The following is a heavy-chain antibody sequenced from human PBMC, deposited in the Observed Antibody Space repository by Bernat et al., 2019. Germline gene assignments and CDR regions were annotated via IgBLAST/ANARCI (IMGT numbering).Heavy chain of an antibody. CDR1: GFTFSSYG. CDR2: ISYDGSNK. V-gene: IGHV3-30*18. Sequence: QVRGGEAGGGGGQPGGGLRLSGAASGFTFSSYGMHWVRQAPGKGLEWVAVISYDGSNKYYADSVKGRFTISRDNSKNTLYLQMNSLRAEDTAVYYCAKGGYSGSSGGYYYYYGMDVWGQGTTVTVSS. CDR3: AKGGYSGSSGGYYYYYGMDV. D-gene: IGHD5-12*01. J-gene: IGHJ6*02.